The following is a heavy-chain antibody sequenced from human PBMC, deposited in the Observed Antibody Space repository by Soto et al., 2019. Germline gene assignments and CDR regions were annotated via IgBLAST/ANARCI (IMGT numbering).Heavy chain of an antibody. D-gene: IGHD1-1*01. CDR2: ISAYNGNT. V-gene: IGHV1-18*01. CDR3: ASQSYNWNDEWDAFDI. Sequence: ASVKVSCKASGYTFTSYGISWVRQAPGQGLEWMGWISAYNGNTNYAQKLQGRVTMTTDTSTSTAYMELRSLRSDDTAVYYCASQSYNWNDEWDAFDIWGQGTMVTVSS. J-gene: IGHJ3*02. CDR1: GYTFTSYG.